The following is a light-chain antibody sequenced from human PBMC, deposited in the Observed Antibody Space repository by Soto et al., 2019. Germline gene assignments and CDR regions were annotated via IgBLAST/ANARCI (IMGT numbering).Light chain of an antibody. J-gene: IGKJ5*01. CDR1: QGVSSW. CDR2: KAS. CDR3: HQHRSYPVT. Sequence: IQMTQSPSTLSASVGDRVIITCRASQGVSSWLAWYQHKPGKAPNLLIYKASRLASGVPSRFSGSGSGTAFTLTISSLQPDDFSTYYCHQHRSYPVTFGQGTRLEIK. V-gene: IGKV1-5*03.